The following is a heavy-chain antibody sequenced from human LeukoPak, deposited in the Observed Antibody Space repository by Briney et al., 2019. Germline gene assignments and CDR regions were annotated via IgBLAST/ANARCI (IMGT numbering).Heavy chain of an antibody. V-gene: IGHV3-7*01. CDR1: GFSFTTYW. CDR2: INQEGTEK. CDR3: AKLGKYFYGAETFSFFEH. Sequence: GGSLSLSCPASGFSFTTYWMSWVRPAEGKGLEWVAYINQEGTEKYYVGFVNGRFTISRHTGQNSLYLQMSSLRVEDTAVYYCAKLGKYFYGAETFSFFEHWGQGTPVTASS. D-gene: IGHD3-10*01. J-gene: IGHJ6*01.